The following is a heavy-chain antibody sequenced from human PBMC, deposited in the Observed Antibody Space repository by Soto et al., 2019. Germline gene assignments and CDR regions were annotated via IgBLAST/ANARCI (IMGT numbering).Heavy chain of an antibody. CDR1: GFTFSDYG. V-gene: IGHV3-33*01. Sequence: VGSLRLSCAASGFTFSDYGMHWVRQAPGEGLQWVAVIWFDGSNEHYADSVKGRFTISRDNSKNTLYLQMYSLRAGDTAVYYCARGSLYCSSTSCSYGMDVWGQGTTVTAP. CDR3: ARGSLYCSSTSCSYGMDV. CDR2: IWFDGSNE. J-gene: IGHJ6*02. D-gene: IGHD2-15*01.